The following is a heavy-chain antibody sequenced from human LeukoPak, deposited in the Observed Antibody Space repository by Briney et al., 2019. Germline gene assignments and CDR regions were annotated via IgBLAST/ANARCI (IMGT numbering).Heavy chain of an antibody. CDR2: ISSSSSTI. Sequence: PGGSLRLSCAASGFTFSSYSMNWVRQAPGKGLEWVSYISSSSSTIYYADSVKGRFTISRDNAKNSLYQQMNSLRAEDTVVYYCARAGPNYYDSGYYFDYWGQGTLVTVSS. CDR1: GFTFSSYS. CDR3: ARAGPNYYDSGYYFDY. D-gene: IGHD3-22*01. V-gene: IGHV3-48*01. J-gene: IGHJ4*02.